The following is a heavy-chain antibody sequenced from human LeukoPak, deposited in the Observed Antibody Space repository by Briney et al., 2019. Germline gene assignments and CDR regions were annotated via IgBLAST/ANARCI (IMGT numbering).Heavy chain of an antibody. CDR3: AVARYYYYYGMDV. Sequence: SETLSLTCALYGGSFSGYYWSWIRQPPGKGLEWIGEINHSGSTNYNPSLKSRVTISVDTSKNQFSLKLSSVTAADTAVYYCAVARYYYYYGMDVRGQGTTVTVSS. J-gene: IGHJ6*02. CDR2: INHSGST. V-gene: IGHV4-34*01. CDR1: GGSFSGYY. D-gene: IGHD6-6*01.